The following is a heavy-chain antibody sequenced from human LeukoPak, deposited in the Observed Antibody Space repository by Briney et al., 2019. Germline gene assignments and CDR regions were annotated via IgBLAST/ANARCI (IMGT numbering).Heavy chain of an antibody. V-gene: IGHV3-7*03. D-gene: IGHD6-6*01. Sequence: GGSLRLSCAASGFTFGSYWMSWVRQAPGKGLEWVANIKQDGSEKYYVDSVKGRFTISRNNAENSLSLQMNSLRAEDTAVYYCASAGGDSRSPLPFYYWGQETLVTVSS. CDR1: GFTFGSYW. CDR2: IKQDGSEK. CDR3: ASAGGDSRSPLPFYY. J-gene: IGHJ4*02.